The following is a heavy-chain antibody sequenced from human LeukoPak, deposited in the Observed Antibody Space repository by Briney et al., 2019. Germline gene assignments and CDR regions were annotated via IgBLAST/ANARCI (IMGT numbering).Heavy chain of an antibody. Sequence: GGSLRLSCAASGFTFSDYYMSWIRQAPGKGLEWVANIKQDGSEKYYVDSVKGRFTISRDNAKNSLYLQMNSLRAEDTAVYYCAREWTWGSGYYFDYWGQGTLVTVSS. D-gene: IGHD3-3*01. J-gene: IGHJ4*02. CDR2: IKQDGSEK. V-gene: IGHV3-7*01. CDR1: GFTFSDYY. CDR3: AREWTWGSGYYFDY.